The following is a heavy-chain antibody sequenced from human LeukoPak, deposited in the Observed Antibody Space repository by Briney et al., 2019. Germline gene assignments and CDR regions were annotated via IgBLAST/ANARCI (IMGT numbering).Heavy chain of an antibody. Sequence: GGSLRLSCTASGFTFSSYTMNWVRQAPGKGLEWVSSISGSSSSIYYADSVKGRFTISRDNSKNSLYLQMDSLRVEDTAVYYCVRDPSYGSSWYYYMDVWGKGTTVTVSS. V-gene: IGHV3-48*04. CDR1: GFTFSSYT. CDR3: VRDPSYGSSWYYYMDV. J-gene: IGHJ6*03. D-gene: IGHD6-13*01. CDR2: ISGSSSSI.